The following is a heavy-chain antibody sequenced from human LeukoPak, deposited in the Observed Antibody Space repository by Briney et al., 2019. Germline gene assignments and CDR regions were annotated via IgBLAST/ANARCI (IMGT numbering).Heavy chain of an antibody. J-gene: IGHJ4*02. D-gene: IGHD3-22*01. CDR2: INPNSGGT. CDR3: ARESAGGYYDSSGYRTFDY. Sequence: ASVKVSCKASGYTFTSYYMHWVRQAPGQGLEWMGWINPNSGGTNYAQKFQGRVTMTRDTSISTAYMELSRLRSDDTAVYYCARESAGGYYDSSGYRTFDYWGQGTLVTVSS. V-gene: IGHV1-2*02. CDR1: GYTFTSYY.